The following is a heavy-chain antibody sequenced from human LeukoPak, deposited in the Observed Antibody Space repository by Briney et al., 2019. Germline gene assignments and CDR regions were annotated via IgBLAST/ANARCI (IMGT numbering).Heavy chain of an antibody. Sequence: PSETPSPTRTVSGGSISSSSYYWGWIRQPPGKGLEWVGSIYYSGSTYYNPSLKSRVTISVDTSKNQFSLKLSSVTAADTAMYYCAVRGDTDYSIDYWGQGTLVTVSS. CDR1: GGSISSSSYY. J-gene: IGHJ4*02. D-gene: IGHD4-11*01. CDR3: AVRGDTDYSIDY. V-gene: IGHV4-39*07. CDR2: IYYSGST.